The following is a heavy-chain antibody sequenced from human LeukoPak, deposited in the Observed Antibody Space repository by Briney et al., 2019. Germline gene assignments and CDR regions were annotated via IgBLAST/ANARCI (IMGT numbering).Heavy chain of an antibody. CDR1: GFTFRDYS. CDR3: AKFVYYYDSSAWDY. CDR2: ISGGGDTI. J-gene: IGHJ4*02. V-gene: IGHV3-48*04. D-gene: IGHD3-22*01. Sequence: GGSLRLSCTASGFTFRDYSMNWVRQAPGKGLEWISYISGGGDTIYYADSVKGRFTISRDNAKNSVYLQMNSLRAEDTAVYYCAKFVYYYDSSAWDYWGQGTLVTVSS.